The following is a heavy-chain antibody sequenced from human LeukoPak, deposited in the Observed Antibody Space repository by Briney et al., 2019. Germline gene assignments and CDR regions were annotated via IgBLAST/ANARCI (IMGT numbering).Heavy chain of an antibody. D-gene: IGHD2-15*01. CDR3: TRDTGCPGGTCYSFYDY. J-gene: IGHJ4*02. V-gene: IGHV3-7*01. CDR2: IKQDETEK. Sequence: GGSLRLSCAASGFTFSNYWMTWVRQAPGKGLEWVANIKQDETEKYYVDSVKGRFTISRDNAENSLYLQMNSLRAEDTAVYYCTRDTGCPGGTCYSFYDYWGQGTLVTVSS. CDR1: GFTFSNYW.